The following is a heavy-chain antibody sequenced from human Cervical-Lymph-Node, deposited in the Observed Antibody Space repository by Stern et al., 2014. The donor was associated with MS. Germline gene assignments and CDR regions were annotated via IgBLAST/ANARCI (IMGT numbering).Heavy chain of an antibody. CDR1: GGV. V-gene: IGHV1-69*06. J-gene: IGHJ5*02. CDR3: ARGTGDNWFDP. CDR2: IIRPVGTA. D-gene: IGHD3-10*01. Sequence: HVQLVESGADVKKPGSAVRVSCKASGGVSWLRQAPGQGLEYMGGIIRPVGTAHYAQRFQGRLTIPADTSRNTTYMELRSLRSDDTAVYYCARGTGDNWFDPWGQGTLVSVSS.